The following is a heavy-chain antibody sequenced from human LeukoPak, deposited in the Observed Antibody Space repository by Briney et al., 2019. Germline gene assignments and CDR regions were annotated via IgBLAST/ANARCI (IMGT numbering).Heavy chain of an antibody. V-gene: IGHV1-18*01. CDR3: ARSGEGQLRYFDWLSENYYYYMDV. CDR2: ISAYNGNT. CDR1: GYTLTSYG. D-gene: IGHD3-9*01. J-gene: IGHJ6*03. Sequence: GASVKVSCTASGYTLTSYGISWVRQAPGQGLEWMRWISAYNGNTNYAQKLQGRVSMTTDTSTSTAYMELRSLRSDDTAVYYCARSGEGQLRYFDWLSENYYYYMDVWGKGTTVTVSS.